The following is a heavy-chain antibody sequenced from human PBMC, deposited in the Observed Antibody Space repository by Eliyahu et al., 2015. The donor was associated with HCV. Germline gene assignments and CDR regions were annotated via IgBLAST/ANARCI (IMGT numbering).Heavy chain of an antibody. CDR3: ARVSHCSGGSCYSIFDY. V-gene: IGHV3-30-3*01. D-gene: IGHD2-15*01. CDR1: GFTFSSYX. Sequence: QVQLVESGGGVVQPGRSLRLSCAASGFTFSSYXMHWVPQAPGKGLEWVAVISYDGSNKYYADSVKGRFTISRDNSKNTLYLQMNSLRAEDTAVYYCARVSHCSGGSCYSIFDYWGQGTLVTVSS. J-gene: IGHJ4*02. CDR2: ISYDGSNK.